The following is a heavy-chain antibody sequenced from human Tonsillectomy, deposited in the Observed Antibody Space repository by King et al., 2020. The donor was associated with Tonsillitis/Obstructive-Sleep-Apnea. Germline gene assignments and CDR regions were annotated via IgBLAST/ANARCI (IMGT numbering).Heavy chain of an antibody. CDR2: ISWNGGSI. Sequence: VQLVESGGGLVQPGRSQRLSCAASGFIFDDYAMHWVRQVPGKGLEWVSGISWNGGSIDYADSVKGRFTISRDNTRNSLYLQMNSLRAEDTALYYCAKVFLPYAWASYRPFDVWGQGTVVTVSS. J-gene: IGHJ3*01. CDR3: AKVFLPYAWASYRPFDV. D-gene: IGHD3-16*02. V-gene: IGHV3-9*01. CDR1: GFIFDDYA.